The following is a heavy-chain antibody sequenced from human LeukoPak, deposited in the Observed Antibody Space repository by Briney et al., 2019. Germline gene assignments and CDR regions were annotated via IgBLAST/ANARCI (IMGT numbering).Heavy chain of an antibody. D-gene: IGHD2/OR15-2a*01. CDR1: GFTVSSNY. J-gene: IGHJ4*02. CDR2: IYTTGTT. V-gene: IGHV3-53*01. Sequence: PGGSLRLSCAASGFTVSSNYMSWVRQAPGKGLEWVSSIYTTGTTYYAESVKGRFTISRDSSKTTVFLQMNSQRVEDTAVYFCAAQDTFLDSWGQGTLVTVSS. CDR3: AAQDTFLDS.